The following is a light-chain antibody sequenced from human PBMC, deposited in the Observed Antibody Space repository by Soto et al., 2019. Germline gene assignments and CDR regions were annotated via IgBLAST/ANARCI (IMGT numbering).Light chain of an antibody. V-gene: IGKV1-33*01. Sequence: DIQMTQSPSSLSASVGDRVTITCQASQDISNYLNWYQQKPGKAPKLLIYDASNLETGVPSRFSESGSGTDFTFTISSLQPEDIATYYCQQYDNLLTITFGQGTRLEIK. CDR1: QDISNY. CDR2: DAS. CDR3: QQYDNLLTIT. J-gene: IGKJ5*01.